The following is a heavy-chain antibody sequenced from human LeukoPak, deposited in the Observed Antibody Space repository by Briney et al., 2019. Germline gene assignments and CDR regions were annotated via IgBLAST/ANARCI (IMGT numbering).Heavy chain of an antibody. J-gene: IGHJ4*02. V-gene: IGHV4-34*01. CDR2: INDSGST. CDR3: ARRVGRGRYYFDY. Sequence: SETLSLTCAAYGGSFSGDYWSWIRQPPGKGLEWIGEINDSGSTNYNPSLKSRVTLSVDTSKNQFSLKLKSVTAADTAVFYCARRVGRGRYYFDYWGQGALVTVSS. D-gene: IGHD3-16*01. CDR1: GGSFSGDY.